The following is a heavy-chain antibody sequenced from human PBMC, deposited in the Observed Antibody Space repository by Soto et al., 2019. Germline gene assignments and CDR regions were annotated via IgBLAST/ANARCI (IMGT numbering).Heavy chain of an antibody. D-gene: IGHD7-27*01. CDR3: EHRIRCLGNLDY. V-gene: IGHV2-5*01. Sequence: ESGPALGNPTQTLTLACPVSGFSLTTSGVGVGWIRQPPGKALEWLALIYWNDEKRYSPSLKSRLTITKDTSRNQVVLTTTNMDPVDTATQDCEHRIRCLGNLDYCRRGPRGT. CDR1: GFSLTTSGVG. CDR2: IYWNDEK. J-gene: IGHJ4*02.